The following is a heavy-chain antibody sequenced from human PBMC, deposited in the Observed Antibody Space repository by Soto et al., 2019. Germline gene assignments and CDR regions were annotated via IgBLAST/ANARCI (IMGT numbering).Heavy chain of an antibody. CDR3: ARVPSPPYYYDSSGYSDY. Sequence: ASVKISCKASGGTFSSYAISWVRQAPGQGLEWMGGIIPIFGTANYAQKFQGRVTITADESTSTAYMELSSLRSEDTAVYYCARVPSPPYYYDSSGYSDYWGQGPLVTVSS. V-gene: IGHV1-69*13. J-gene: IGHJ4*02. D-gene: IGHD3-22*01. CDR2: IIPIFGTA. CDR1: GGTFSSYA.